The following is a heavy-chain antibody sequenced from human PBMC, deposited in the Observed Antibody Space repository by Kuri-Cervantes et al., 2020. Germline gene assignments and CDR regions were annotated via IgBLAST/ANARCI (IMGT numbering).Heavy chain of an antibody. V-gene: IGHV3-66*01. CDR2: IYSGGST. CDR3: ARGPSSGWQKSAEYFHY. J-gene: IGHJ1*01. D-gene: IGHD6-19*01. CDR1: GFTFSSYG. Sequence: GESLKISCAASGFTFSSYGMHWVRQAPGKGLEWVSVIYSGGSTYYADSVKGRFTISRDNSKNTLYLQMNSLRAEDTAVYYCARGPSSGWQKSAEYFHYWGQGILVTVSS.